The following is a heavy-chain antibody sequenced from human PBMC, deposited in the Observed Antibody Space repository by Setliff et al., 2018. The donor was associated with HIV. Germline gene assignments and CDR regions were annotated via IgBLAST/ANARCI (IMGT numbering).Heavy chain of an antibody. Sequence: GGSLRLSCAASGSTFSRYWMHWVRQAPGQGLVWVSGINNDTTTTTYADSVKGRFSISRDNAKNTLYLQMNGLRGDDTAVYYCAMFSSSSGWGQGTQVTVSS. CDR3: AMFSSSSG. CDR1: GSTFSRYW. V-gene: IGHV3-74*01. J-gene: IGHJ4*02. CDR2: INNDTTTT. D-gene: IGHD6-6*01.